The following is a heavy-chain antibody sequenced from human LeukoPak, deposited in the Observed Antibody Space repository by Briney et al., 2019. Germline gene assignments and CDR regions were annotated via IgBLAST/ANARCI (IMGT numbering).Heavy chain of an antibody. CDR2: INPSGST. Sequence: SETLSLTCAVYGGSFSGYHWTWIRQSPGKGLEWIGDINPSGSTYYNPSPKSQLTISVDTSKIQCSLNLRSVTAANTAVYDCARGRHDITMIVVVTTSVSYYLDVWGKGTTVTVS. CDR1: GGSFSGYH. D-gene: IGHD3-22*01. J-gene: IGHJ6*03. V-gene: IGHV4-34*01. CDR3: ARGRHDITMIVVVTTSVSYYLDV.